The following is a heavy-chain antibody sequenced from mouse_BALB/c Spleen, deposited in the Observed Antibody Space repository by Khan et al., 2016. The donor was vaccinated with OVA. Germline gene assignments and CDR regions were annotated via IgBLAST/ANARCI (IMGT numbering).Heavy chain of an antibody. D-gene: IGHD2-1*01. CDR3: SSSNGNYWFAY. CDR1: GYTLTNYG. J-gene: IGHJ3*01. Sequence: QIQLVQSGPELKKPGETVKISCTASGYTLTNYGMHWVKQAPGKGLKWMGWINTYTGEATYADDFKGRFAFSLETSTSTAFLQINNLKNEDTATYFCSSSNGNYWFAYWGQGTLVTVSA. V-gene: IGHV9-3-1*01. CDR2: INTYTGEA.